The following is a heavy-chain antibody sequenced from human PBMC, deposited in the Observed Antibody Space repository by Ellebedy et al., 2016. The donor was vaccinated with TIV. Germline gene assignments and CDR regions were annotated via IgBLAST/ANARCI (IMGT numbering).Heavy chain of an antibody. Sequence: GGSLRLXXAASGFTFSSYWMSWIRQAPGKGLEWVAIIWYDGSNKYYADSVKGRFTISRDNSKNTLYLQMNSLRAEDTAVYYCARAGYYYYDSSGYRDYYMDVWGKGTTVTVSS. J-gene: IGHJ6*03. V-gene: IGHV3-33*08. CDR1: GFTFSSYW. D-gene: IGHD3-22*01. CDR2: IWYDGSNK. CDR3: ARAGYYYYDSSGYRDYYMDV.